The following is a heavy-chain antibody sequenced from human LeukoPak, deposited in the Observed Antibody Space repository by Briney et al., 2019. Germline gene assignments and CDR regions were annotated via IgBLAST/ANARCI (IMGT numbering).Heavy chain of an antibody. D-gene: IGHD3-22*01. J-gene: IGHJ4*02. Sequence: GGSLRLSCAASEFTFSSYSMNWVRQAPGKGLEWVSYITNSGNSKSYADSVKGRFTISRDNTKNSLYLQMNSLRDEDTAVYYCAREPYDSSGYYCVDYWGQGTLVTVSS. V-gene: IGHV3-48*02. CDR1: EFTFSSYS. CDR3: AREPYDSSGYYCVDY. CDR2: ITNSGNSK.